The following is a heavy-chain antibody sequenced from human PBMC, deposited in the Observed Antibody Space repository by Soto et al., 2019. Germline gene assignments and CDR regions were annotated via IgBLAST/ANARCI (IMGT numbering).Heavy chain of an antibody. CDR3: AKAFRLGSYRDAFDI. Sequence: EVQLVESGGGLVQPGRSLRLSCAASGFTFDDYAMHWVRQAPGKGLEWVSGISWNSGSIGYADSVKGRFTISRDNAKNSLYLQMNSLRAEDTALYYCAKAFRLGSYRDAFDIWGQGTMVTVSS. J-gene: IGHJ3*02. V-gene: IGHV3-9*01. CDR2: ISWNSGSI. CDR1: GFTFDDYA. D-gene: IGHD3-16*02.